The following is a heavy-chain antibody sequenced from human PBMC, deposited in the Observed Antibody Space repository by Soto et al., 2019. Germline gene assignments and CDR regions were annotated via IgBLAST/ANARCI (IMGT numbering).Heavy chain of an antibody. CDR3: ERGKLWYSSSWYYFDY. CDR1: GGSFSGYY. V-gene: IGHV4-34*01. Sequence: QVQLQQWGAGLLKPSETLSLTCAVYGGSFSGYYWSWIRQPPGKGLEWIGEINHSGSTNYNPSLKSRVTISVDTSKNQFSLKLSSVTAADTAVYYCERGKLWYSSSWYYFDYWGQGTLLTVSS. D-gene: IGHD6-13*01. CDR2: INHSGST. J-gene: IGHJ4*02.